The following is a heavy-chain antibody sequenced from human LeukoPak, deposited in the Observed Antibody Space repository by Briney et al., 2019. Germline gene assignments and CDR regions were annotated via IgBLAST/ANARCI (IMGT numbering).Heavy chain of an antibody. D-gene: IGHD5-24*01. V-gene: IGHV1-18*01. Sequence: EASVKVSCKASGYTFNTYGISWVRQAPGQGLEWMGWIGTENAYTIYAEKFQGRVTLTTDTSTTTVHMELRSLRPDDTAVYYCARDRERGFDYCGQGSLVTVSS. CDR1: GYTFNTYG. CDR2: IGTENAYT. J-gene: IGHJ4*01. CDR3: ARDRERGFDY.